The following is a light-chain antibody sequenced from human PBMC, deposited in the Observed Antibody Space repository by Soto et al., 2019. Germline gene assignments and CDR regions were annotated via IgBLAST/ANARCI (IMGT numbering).Light chain of an antibody. CDR1: SSNIGAHYD. V-gene: IGLV1-40*01. CDR2: GNS. CDR3: QSYNNSLSVAV. J-gene: IGLJ1*01. Sequence: QSVLTQPPSVSGAPGQRVTISCTGSSSNIGAHYDVHWYQQLPGTAPKLLIYGNSNRPSGVPDRFSGSKSGTSASLAITGLQAEDEADYYCQSYNNSLSVAVFGNGTKVTVL.